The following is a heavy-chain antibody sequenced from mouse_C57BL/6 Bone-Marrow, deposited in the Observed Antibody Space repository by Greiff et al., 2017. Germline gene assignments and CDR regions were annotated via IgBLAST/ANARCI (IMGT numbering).Heavy chain of an antibody. Sequence: VQLQESGAELARPGASVKLSCKASGYTFTSYGISWVKQRTGQGLEWIGEIYPRSGNTYYNEKFKGKATLTADKSSSTAYMELRRLTSEDSAVYFGARILYYYGRSPVDYWGRGTTLTVSS. V-gene: IGHV1-81*01. D-gene: IGHD1-1*01. CDR3: ARILYYYGRSPVDY. CDR2: IYPRSGNT. J-gene: IGHJ2*01. CDR1: GYTFTSYG.